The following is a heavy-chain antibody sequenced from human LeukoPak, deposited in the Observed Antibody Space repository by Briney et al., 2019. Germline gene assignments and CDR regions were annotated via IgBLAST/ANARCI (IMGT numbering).Heavy chain of an antibody. V-gene: IGHV3-21*04. CDR3: AKGRTLVGGSTRSYDY. D-gene: IGHD1-26*01. Sequence: GRSLRLSCAASGFTFSSYEMNWVRQAPGKGLEWVSSISSSSSYIYYADSVKGRFTISRDNAKNSLYLQMNSLRAEDTAVYYCAKGRTLVGGSTRSYDYWGQGTLVTVSS. CDR1: GFTFSSYE. J-gene: IGHJ4*02. CDR2: ISSSSSYI.